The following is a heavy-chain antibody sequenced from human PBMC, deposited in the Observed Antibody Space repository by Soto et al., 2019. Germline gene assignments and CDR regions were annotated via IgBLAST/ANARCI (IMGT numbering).Heavy chain of an antibody. CDR2: IVVGSGNT. Sequence: ASVKVSCKASGFTFTSSAVQWVRQARGQRLEWIGWIVVGSGNTNYAQKFQERVTINRDMSTSTAYMELSSLRSEDTAVYYCAADPGRTNAAFDIWGQGKMVTVSS. D-gene: IGHD3-10*01. CDR3: AADPGRTNAAFDI. V-gene: IGHV1-58*01. CDR1: GFTFTSSA. J-gene: IGHJ3*02.